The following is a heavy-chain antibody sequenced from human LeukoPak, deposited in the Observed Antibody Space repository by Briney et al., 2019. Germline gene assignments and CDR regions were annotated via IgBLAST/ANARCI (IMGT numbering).Heavy chain of an antibody. CDR1: GGSFSGYY. V-gene: IGHV4-34*01. CDR2: INHSGST. CDR3: ARLHCTSTTCSIDY. D-gene: IGHD2-2*01. J-gene: IGHJ4*02. Sequence: SETLSLTCAVYGGSFSGYYWSWIRQPPGKGLEWIGEINHSGSTNYNPSLKSRVTISVDTSKNQFSLKLSSVTAADTAVYYCARLHCTSTTCSIDYWGQGTLVIVSS.